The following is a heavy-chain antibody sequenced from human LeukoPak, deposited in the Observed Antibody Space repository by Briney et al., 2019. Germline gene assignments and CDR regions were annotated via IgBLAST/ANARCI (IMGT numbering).Heavy chain of an antibody. CDR3: ARLAIDYNWFDP. D-gene: IGHD5-12*01. Sequence: GSSVKVSCKASGATFSSYAISWVRQAPGQGLEWMGRIIPIFGTANYAQKFQGRVTITTDESTSTAYMELSSLRSEDTAVYYCARLAIDYNWFDPWGQGTLVTVSS. V-gene: IGHV1-69*05. CDR1: GATFSSYA. J-gene: IGHJ5*02. CDR2: IIPIFGTA.